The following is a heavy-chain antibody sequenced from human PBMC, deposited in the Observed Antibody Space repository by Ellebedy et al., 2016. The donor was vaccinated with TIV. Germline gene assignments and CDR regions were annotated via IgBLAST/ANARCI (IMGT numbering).Heavy chain of an antibody. D-gene: IGHD6-19*01. J-gene: IGHJ4*02. Sequence: GESLKISXAASGFTFSSYAMSWVRQAPGKGLEWVSGISGSGGRTYYADSVKGRFTISRDNSKNTLYLQMNSLRADDTAVYYCAKGPSSGWYYFDYWGQGTLVTVSS. V-gene: IGHV3-23*01. CDR2: ISGSGGRT. CDR3: AKGPSSGWYYFDY. CDR1: GFTFSSYA.